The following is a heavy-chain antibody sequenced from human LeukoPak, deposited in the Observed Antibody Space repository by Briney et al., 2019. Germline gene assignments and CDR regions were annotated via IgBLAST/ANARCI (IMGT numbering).Heavy chain of an antibody. CDR1: GFTFDDYG. J-gene: IGHJ4*02. CDR2: INWNGGST. Sequence: GGSLRLSCAASGFTFDDYGMSWVRQAPGKGLEWVSGINWNGGSTGYADSVKGRFTISRDNAKNSLYLQMNSLRAEDTALYYCARDGLVDTPMGAGYWGQGTLVTVSS. CDR3: ARDGLVDTPMGAGY. V-gene: IGHV3-20*04. D-gene: IGHD5-18*01.